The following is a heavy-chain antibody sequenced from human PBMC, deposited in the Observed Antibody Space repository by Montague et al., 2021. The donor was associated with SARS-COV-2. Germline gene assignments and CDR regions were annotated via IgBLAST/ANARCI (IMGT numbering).Heavy chain of an antibody. V-gene: IGHV4-4*02. J-gene: IGHJ5*02. CDR3: ARQIQQVGVSPGKLTNGFDH. D-gene: IGHD2-15*01. CDR1: GASITSSNW. CDR2: IYHSGST. Sequence: SETLSLTCTVSGASITSSNWWTWVRQPPGKGLEWVGQIYHSGSTNYNPSLKSRLTLSLDKSKNQFSLNLRSVTAADTAVYYCARQIQQVGVSPGKLTNGFDHWGLGTLVTIAS.